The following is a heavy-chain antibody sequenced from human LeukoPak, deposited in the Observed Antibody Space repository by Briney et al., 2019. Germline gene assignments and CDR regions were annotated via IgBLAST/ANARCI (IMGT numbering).Heavy chain of an antibody. Sequence: PGGSLRLSCAASGFTFSHFAMSWVRQAPGKGLEWVSYISSSSSTIYYADSVKGRFTISRDNAKDSLYLQMNSLRAEDTAVYYCAREGQWELLGRGYYFDYWGQGTLVTVSS. D-gene: IGHD1-26*01. J-gene: IGHJ4*02. CDR3: AREGQWELLGRGYYFDY. V-gene: IGHV3-48*01. CDR1: GFTFSHFA. CDR2: ISSSSSTI.